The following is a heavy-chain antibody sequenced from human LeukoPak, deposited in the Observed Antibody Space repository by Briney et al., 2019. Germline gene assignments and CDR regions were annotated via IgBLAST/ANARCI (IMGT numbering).Heavy chain of an antibody. V-gene: IGHV4-4*07. CDR1: GGYISSYY. CDR2: IYASGST. CDR3: ARSHSVWTSFDY. J-gene: IGHJ4*02. D-gene: IGHD3/OR15-3a*01. Sequence: KPSETLSLTCTVSGGYISSYYWSWIRQSAGKGLEWIGHIYASGSTDYNPSLKSRVTISVDTSKNQFSLKLSSVTAADTAVYYCARSHSVWTSFDYWGQGTLVTVSS.